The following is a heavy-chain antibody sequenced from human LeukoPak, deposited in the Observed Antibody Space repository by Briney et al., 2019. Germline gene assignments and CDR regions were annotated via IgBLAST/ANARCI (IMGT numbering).Heavy chain of an antibody. CDR2: IYYSGST. Sequence: SETLSLTCTVSGGSISSSSYYWGWIRPPPGKGREWIGSIYYSGSTYYNPSLKSRVAISVDTSKNQFSLKLSSVTAADTAVYYCARQLGYCSSTSCYADKVDYWGQGTLVTVSS. CDR1: GGSISSSSYY. CDR3: ARQLGYCSSTSCYADKVDY. J-gene: IGHJ4*02. D-gene: IGHD2-2*01. V-gene: IGHV4-39*01.